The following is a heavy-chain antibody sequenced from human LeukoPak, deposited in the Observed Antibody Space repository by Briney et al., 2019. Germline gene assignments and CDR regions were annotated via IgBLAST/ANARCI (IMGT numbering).Heavy chain of an antibody. CDR1: GGSISSSNW. Sequence: SETLSLTCAVSGGSISSSNWWSWVRPPPGKGLEWIGEIYHSGSTNYNPSLKSRVTISGDTSKNQFSLRLSSVTAADTAVYYCARASYSYDINGWVPFDYWGQGTLVTVSS. V-gene: IGHV4-4*02. D-gene: IGHD3-22*01. CDR2: IYHSGST. J-gene: IGHJ4*02. CDR3: ARASYSYDINGWVPFDY.